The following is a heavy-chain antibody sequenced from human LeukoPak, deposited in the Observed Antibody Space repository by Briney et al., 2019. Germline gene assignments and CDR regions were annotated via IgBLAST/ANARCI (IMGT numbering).Heavy chain of an antibody. CDR2: IQYDGSNT. Sequence: GGSLRLSCAASGFTFRSYGMHWVRQAPGKGLEWVAFIQYDGSNTYSADSVKGRFTISRDNSENTLYLQMNSLRAEDTAVYYCARDAYSSSSLYYYYYMDVWGKGTTVTVSS. V-gene: IGHV3-30*06. J-gene: IGHJ6*03. CDR3: ARDAYSSSSLYYYYYMDV. D-gene: IGHD6-13*01. CDR1: GFTFRSYG.